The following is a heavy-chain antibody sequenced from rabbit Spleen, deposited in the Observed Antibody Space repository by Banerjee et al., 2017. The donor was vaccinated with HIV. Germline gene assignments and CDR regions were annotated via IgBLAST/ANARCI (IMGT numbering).Heavy chain of an antibody. V-gene: IGHV1S40*01. CDR1: GVSFSSSSY. Sequence: QSLEESGGDLVKPGASLTLTCTASGVSFSSSSYICWVRQAPGKGLEWIACIDTGSSGFTYFATWAKGRFTISKTSSTTVTLQMTRLTAADTATYFCTRDTSSSFSSYGMDLWGPGTLVTVS. CDR3: TRDTSSSFSSYGMDL. J-gene: IGHJ6*01. CDR2: IDTGSSGFT. D-gene: IGHD1-1*01.